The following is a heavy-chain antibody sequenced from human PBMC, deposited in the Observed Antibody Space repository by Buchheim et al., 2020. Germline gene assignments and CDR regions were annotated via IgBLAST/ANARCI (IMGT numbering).Heavy chain of an antibody. V-gene: IGHV3-48*04. J-gene: IGHJ6*02. CDR1: GFTFSSYS. D-gene: IGHD3-3*01. Sequence: EVQLVESGGGLVQPGGSLRLSCAASGFTFSSYSMNWVRQAPGKGLEWVSYISSSSSTIYYADSVKGRLHISRDNATNSLYLQMDSLRAEDTAVYYCARDRYDFWSGYYSSLGYYYGMDVWGQGTT. CDR3: ARDRYDFWSGYYSSLGYYYGMDV. CDR2: ISSSSSTI.